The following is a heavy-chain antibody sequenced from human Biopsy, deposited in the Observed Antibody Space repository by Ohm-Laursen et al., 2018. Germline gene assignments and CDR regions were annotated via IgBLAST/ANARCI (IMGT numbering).Heavy chain of an antibody. CDR2: IFKDGNT. V-gene: IGHV4-38-2*01. Sequence: PSETLSLTCAVSGYSISSDYRWGWIRQPPGKTLEWLGNIFKDGNTHYNPSLRSRLIISIDTSKNQFSLMMTSVSGADTAVYFCARVGSGWAPFDKWGPGTLVTVSS. J-gene: IGHJ4*02. CDR1: GYSISSDYR. CDR3: ARVGSGWAPFDK. D-gene: IGHD6-19*01.